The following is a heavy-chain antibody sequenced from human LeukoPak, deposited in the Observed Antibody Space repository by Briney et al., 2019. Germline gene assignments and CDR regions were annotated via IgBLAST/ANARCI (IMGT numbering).Heavy chain of an antibody. J-gene: IGHJ5*02. CDR3: ARYGDIVVVPAFSS. V-gene: IGHV4-39*01. CDR1: GGSISSSSYY. Sequence: PSETLPLTCTVSGGSISSSSYYWGWIRQPPGKGLEWIGSIYYSGSTYYNPSLKSRVTISVDTSKNQFSLKLSSVTAADTAVYYCARYGDIVVVPAFSSWGQGTLVTVSS. D-gene: IGHD2-2*01. CDR2: IYYSGST.